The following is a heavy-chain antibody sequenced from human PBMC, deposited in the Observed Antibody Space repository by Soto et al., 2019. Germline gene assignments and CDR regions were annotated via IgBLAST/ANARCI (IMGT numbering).Heavy chain of an antibody. CDR1: GGSISSSNW. CDR2: IYHSGST. CDR3: AIFALQPNNGYYSMGV. D-gene: IGHD2-15*01. Sequence: QVQLQESGPGLVKPSGTLSLTCAVSGGSISSSNWWSWVRQPPGKGLEWIGEIYHSGSTNYNPSLTRRATIAVGNSKSQFSLKLSAETAAYTGVYYGAIFALQPNNGYYSMGVWGQGTTVTVSS. J-gene: IGHJ6*02. V-gene: IGHV4-4*02.